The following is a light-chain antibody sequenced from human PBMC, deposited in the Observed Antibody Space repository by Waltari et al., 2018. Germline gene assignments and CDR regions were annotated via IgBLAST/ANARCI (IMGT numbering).Light chain of an antibody. V-gene: IGKV6-21*01. CDR1: QSIGSS. Sequence: EIVLTQSPAFQSVTPKEKVTNTCRASQSIGSSLHWDQQKPDQSPKLLIKYASQSFSGVPSMFSGSGAGTDVTLSINSLEAEDAATYYCHQSSSLPYTFGQGTKLEIK. CDR2: YAS. CDR3: HQSSSLPYT. J-gene: IGKJ2*01.